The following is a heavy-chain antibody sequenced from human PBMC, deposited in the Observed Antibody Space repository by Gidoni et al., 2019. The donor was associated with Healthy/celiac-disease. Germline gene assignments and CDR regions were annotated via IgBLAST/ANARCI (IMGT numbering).Heavy chain of an antibody. CDR3: ARSSPTLDY. D-gene: IGHD6-6*01. CDR2: IMPIFGTA. Sequence: QVQLVQSGAEVKKPGSSVKVSCKASGGTFRSYAISWVRQAPGQGREWMGGIMPIFGTANYAQKFQGRVTITADESTSTAYMELSSLRSEDTAVYYCARSSPTLDYWGQGTLVTVSS. J-gene: IGHJ4*02. CDR1: GGTFRSYA. V-gene: IGHV1-69*01.